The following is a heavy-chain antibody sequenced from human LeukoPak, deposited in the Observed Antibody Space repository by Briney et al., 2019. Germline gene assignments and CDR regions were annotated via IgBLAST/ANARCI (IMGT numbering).Heavy chain of an antibody. D-gene: IGHD1-26*01. Sequence: GGSLRLSCAASGFTFSTYWIHWVRQAPGTGLVWVSRITDDATTTYADSVRGRFTISRDNAKNILYLQMNSLRVEDTAVYYCVRDRVGPDYWGQGTLVTVSS. CDR3: VRDRVGPDY. CDR2: ITDDATT. V-gene: IGHV3-74*03. J-gene: IGHJ4*02. CDR1: GFTFSTYW.